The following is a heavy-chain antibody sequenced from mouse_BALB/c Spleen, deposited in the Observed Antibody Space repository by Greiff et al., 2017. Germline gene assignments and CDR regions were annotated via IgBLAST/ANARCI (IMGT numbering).Heavy chain of an antibody. Sequence: VQLVESGAELARPGASVKMSCKASGYTFTSYTMHWVKQRPGQGLEWIGYINPSSGYTNYNQKFKDKATLTADKSSSTAYMQLSSLTSEDSAVYYCARSYGSRNYAMDYWGQGTSVTVSS. V-gene: IGHV1-4*01. CDR3: ARSYGSRNYAMDY. CDR1: GYTFTSYT. CDR2: INPSSGYT. J-gene: IGHJ4*01. D-gene: IGHD1-1*01.